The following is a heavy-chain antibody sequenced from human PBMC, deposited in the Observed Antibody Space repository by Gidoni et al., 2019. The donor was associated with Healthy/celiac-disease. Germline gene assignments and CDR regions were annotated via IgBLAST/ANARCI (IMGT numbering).Heavy chain of an antibody. CDR2: IAYDGSNK. Sequence: QVQLVESGGGVVQPGRSLRLSCAASGFTFSSYGMHWVRQAPGKGLEWVAVIAYDGSNKYYADAVKGRFTISRDNSKNTRYLQMNSLRAEDTAVDYCAKGNVDTVGGWFDPWGQGTLVTVSS. J-gene: IGHJ5*02. V-gene: IGHV3-30*18. CDR3: AKGNVDTVGGWFDP. D-gene: IGHD5-12*01. CDR1: GFTFSSYG.